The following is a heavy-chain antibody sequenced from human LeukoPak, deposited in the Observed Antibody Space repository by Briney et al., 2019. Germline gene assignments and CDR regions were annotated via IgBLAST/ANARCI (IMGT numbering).Heavy chain of an antibody. CDR1: GFTFSSYG. CDR2: IYYSGST. Sequence: GSLRLSCAASGFTFSSYGMHWIRQPPGKGLEWIGSIYYSGSTYYNPSLKSRVTISVDTSKNQFSLKLSSVTAADTAVYYCARQDSGREDYYYYYMDVWGKGTTVTVSS. D-gene: IGHD1-26*01. CDR3: ARQDSGREDYYYYYMDV. J-gene: IGHJ6*03. V-gene: IGHV4-39*01.